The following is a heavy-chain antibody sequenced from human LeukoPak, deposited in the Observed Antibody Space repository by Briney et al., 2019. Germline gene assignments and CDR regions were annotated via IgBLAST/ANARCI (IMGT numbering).Heavy chain of an antibody. D-gene: IGHD6-13*01. CDR1: GFTFSSYA. CDR3: AKDGRQQLVPNYYYGMDV. V-gene: IGHV3-23*01. J-gene: IGHJ6*02. CDR2: ISGSGGST. Sequence: GGSLRLSCAASGFTFSSYAMSWVRQAPGKGLEWVSGISGSGGSTYYADSVKGRFTISRDNSKNTLYLQMNSLRAEDTAVYYCAKDGRQQLVPNYYYGMDVWGQGTTVTVSS.